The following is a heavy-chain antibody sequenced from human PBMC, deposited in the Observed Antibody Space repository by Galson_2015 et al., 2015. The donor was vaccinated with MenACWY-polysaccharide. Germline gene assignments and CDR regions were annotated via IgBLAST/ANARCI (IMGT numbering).Heavy chain of an antibody. CDR1: GFTFSSYW. CDR3: ARDPHCGAGCSIHDAFDV. J-gene: IGHJ3*01. D-gene: IGHD2-21*02. Sequence: SLRLSCAASGFTFSSYWMHWVRHAPGEGLVWVSRINTDGSSTSYADSVKGRFTVSRDNAKNTVYLQMNSLRAEDTAVYYSARDPHCGAGCSIHDAFDVWGQGTKVTVSS. CDR2: INTDGSST. V-gene: IGHV3-74*01.